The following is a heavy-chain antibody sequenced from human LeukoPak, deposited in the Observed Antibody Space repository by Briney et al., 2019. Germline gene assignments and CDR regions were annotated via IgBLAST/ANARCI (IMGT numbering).Heavy chain of an antibody. CDR3: ARSTLITSFDY. Sequence: GGSLRLSCTASGFTFSSYAMSWVRQAPGKGLEWVSAISGSGGSTYYADSVKGRFTISRDNSKNTLYLQMNSLRAEDTAVYYCARSTLITSFDYWGQGTLVTVSS. D-gene: IGHD3-22*01. CDR1: GFTFSSYA. CDR2: ISGSGGST. J-gene: IGHJ4*02. V-gene: IGHV3-23*01.